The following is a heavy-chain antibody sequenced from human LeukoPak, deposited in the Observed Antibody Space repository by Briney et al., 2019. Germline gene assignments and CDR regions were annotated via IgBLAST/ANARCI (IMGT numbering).Heavy chain of an antibody. CDR3: ARGVYYDSSGYPNWFDP. V-gene: IGHV1-2*02. Sequence: ASVKVSCKASGYTFTGYYMHWVRQAPGQGLEWMGWINPNSGGTNYAQKFQGRVTMTRDTSISTAYMELSSLRSEDTAVYYCARGVYYDSSGYPNWFDPWGQGTLVTVSS. CDR2: INPNSGGT. J-gene: IGHJ5*02. CDR1: GYTFTGYY. D-gene: IGHD3-22*01.